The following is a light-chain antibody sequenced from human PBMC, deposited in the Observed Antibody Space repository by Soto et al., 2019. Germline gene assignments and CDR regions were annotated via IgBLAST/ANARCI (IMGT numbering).Light chain of an antibody. V-gene: IGKV3-20*01. CDR3: QQYNDWPPT. Sequence: EIVLTQSPGTLSLSPGERATLSCRASHTISSSYLAWYQQKPGQAPRLLMYGISRRATGIPDRFSGSGSGTDFTLTITRLEPEDFAVYYCQQYNDWPPTFGQGTRVEIK. J-gene: IGKJ1*01. CDR1: HTISSSY. CDR2: GIS.